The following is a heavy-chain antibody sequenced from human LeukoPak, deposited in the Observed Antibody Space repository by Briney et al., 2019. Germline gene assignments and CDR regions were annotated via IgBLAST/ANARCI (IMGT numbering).Heavy chain of an antibody. J-gene: IGHJ6*03. D-gene: IGHD2-2*01. CDR1: GGSFSGYY. V-gene: IGHV4-34*01. Sequence: SETLSLTCAVYGGSFSGYYWSWIRQPPGKGLEWIGEINHSGSTNYNPSLKSRVTISVDTSKNQFSLKLSSVTAADTAVYYCARGVPAANYPNYWYYMDVWGKGTTVTVSS. CDR2: INHSGST. CDR3: ARGVPAANYPNYWYYMDV.